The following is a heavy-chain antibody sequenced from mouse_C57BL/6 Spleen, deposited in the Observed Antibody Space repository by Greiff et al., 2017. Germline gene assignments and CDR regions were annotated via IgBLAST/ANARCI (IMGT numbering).Heavy chain of an antibody. CDR2: INPNNGGT. V-gene: IGHV1-26*01. CDR3: ASWEIYYDYDGDY. CDR1: GYTFTDYY. D-gene: IGHD2-4*01. J-gene: IGHJ2*01. Sequence: VQLQQSGPELVKPGASVKISCKASGYTFTDYYMNWVKQSHGKSLEWIGDINPNNGGTSYNQKFKGKATLTVDKSSSTAYMELRSLTSEDSAVYYCASWEIYYDYDGDYWGQGTTLTVSS.